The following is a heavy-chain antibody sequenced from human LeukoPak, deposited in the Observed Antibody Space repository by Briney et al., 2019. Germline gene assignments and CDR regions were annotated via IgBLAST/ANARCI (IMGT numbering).Heavy chain of an antibody. V-gene: IGHV1-18*01. J-gene: IGHJ4*02. D-gene: IGHD6-19*01. CDR1: GYTFSTYD. CDR2: ISAYNGNT. CDR3: ARVIAVAGRSDY. Sequence: GASVKVSCKASGYTFSTYDISWVRQAPGQGLEWMGWISAYNGNTNYAQKLQGRVTMTTDTSTSTAYMELRSLRSDDTAVYYCARVIAVAGRSDYWGQGTLVTVSS.